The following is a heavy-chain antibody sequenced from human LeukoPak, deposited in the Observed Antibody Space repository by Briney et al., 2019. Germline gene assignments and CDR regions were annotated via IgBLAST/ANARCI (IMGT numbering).Heavy chain of an antibody. CDR2: LNPNSGGT. D-gene: IGHD2-2*01. J-gene: IGHJ4*02. CDR3: ARDPLTYCSSTSCGSSGDRIFDY. V-gene: IGHV1-2*02. CDR1: GYTFTDYY. Sequence: ASVKVSCKASGYTFTDYYIHWVRQAPGQGLEWMGWLNPNSGGTNYAQKFQGRVTITTDESTSTAYMELSSLRSEDTAVYYCARDPLTYCSSTSCGSSGDRIFDYWGQGTLVTVSS.